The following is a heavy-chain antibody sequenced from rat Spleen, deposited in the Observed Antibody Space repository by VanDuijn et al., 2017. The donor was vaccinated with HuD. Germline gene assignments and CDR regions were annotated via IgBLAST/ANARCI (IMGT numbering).Heavy chain of an antibody. CDR1: GFTLSDYN. J-gene: IGHJ4*01. CDR3: ARPHNYRYVMNV. V-gene: IGHV5-7*01. Sequence: EVQLVESGGGLVQPGRSLKLSCAASGFTLSDYNMAWVRQVPKKGLEWVATISPSGVSTYYRDSVKGRFTISRDNAKSTLYLQMNSLRSEDTATYFCARPHNYRYVMNVWGQGASVTVSS. CDR2: ISPSGVST. D-gene: IGHD1-10*01.